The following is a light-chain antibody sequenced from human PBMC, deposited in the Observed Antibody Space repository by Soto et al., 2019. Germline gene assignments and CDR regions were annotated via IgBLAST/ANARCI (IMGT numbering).Light chain of an antibody. Sequence: QSVLTQPASVSGSPGQSITISCTGTSSDVGGYNYVSWYQQYPGKVPKLMIYDVSRPSGVSDRFSGSKSGNTASLIISGLQAEDEADYYCSSYSGSSTVVFGGGTKLTVL. CDR3: SSYSGSSTVV. V-gene: IGLV2-14*01. CDR1: SSDVGGYNY. CDR2: DVS. J-gene: IGLJ2*01.